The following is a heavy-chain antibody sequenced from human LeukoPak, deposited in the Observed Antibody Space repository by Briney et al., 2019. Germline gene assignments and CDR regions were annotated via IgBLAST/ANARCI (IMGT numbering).Heavy chain of an antibody. CDR2: IKQDGSEK. CDR3: ARDKIVGATHFDY. CDR1: GFTFSTYR. Sequence: PGGSLRLSCEASGFTFSTYRMSWVRQAPGKGLEWVANIKQDGSEKYYVDSVKGRFTISRDNAKNSLYLQMNSLRAEDTAVYYCARDKIVGATHFDYWGKGTLVTVSS. J-gene: IGHJ4*02. V-gene: IGHV3-7*05. D-gene: IGHD1-26*01.